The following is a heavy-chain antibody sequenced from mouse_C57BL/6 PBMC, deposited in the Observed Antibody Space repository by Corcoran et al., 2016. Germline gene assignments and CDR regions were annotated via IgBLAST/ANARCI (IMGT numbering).Heavy chain of an antibody. CDR3: ARAYDYGLYYYAMDY. V-gene: IGHV1-81*01. J-gene: IGHJ4*01. CDR1: GYTFTSYG. Sequence: QVQLQQSGAELARPGASVKLSCKASGYTFTSYGISWVKQRTGQGLEWIGEIYPRSGNTYYNEKFKGKATLTADKSSSTAYMELRSLTSEDSAVYFCARAYDYGLYYYAMDYWGQGTSVTVSS. D-gene: IGHD2-4*01. CDR2: IYPRSGNT.